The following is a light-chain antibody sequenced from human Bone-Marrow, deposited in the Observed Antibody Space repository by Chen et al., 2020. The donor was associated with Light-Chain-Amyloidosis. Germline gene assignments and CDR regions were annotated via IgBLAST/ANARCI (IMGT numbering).Light chain of an antibody. CDR3: QQYGTSPLT. CDR2: GSS. V-gene: IGKV3-20*01. Sequence: EIVLTQSPGTLSLSPGEGANLSCRASQTISSNYLTWYQQDFGQAPRLLIYGSSSRATGIPDRFTGGVSGAGFTLTINRLEPEDFAMYYWQQYGTSPLTFGGGTKVEIK. CDR1: QTISSNY. J-gene: IGKJ4*01.